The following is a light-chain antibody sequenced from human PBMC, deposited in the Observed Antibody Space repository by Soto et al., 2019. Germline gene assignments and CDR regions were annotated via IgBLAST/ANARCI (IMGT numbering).Light chain of an antibody. V-gene: IGKV3D-20*02. CDR1: QSVSRSY. J-gene: IGKJ5*01. CDR2: GVS. Sequence: EIVLTQSPGTLSLSPGERATLSCRASQSVSRSYLAWYQQKPGQAPRLLIYGVSRRATGTPDRFSGSGSGTDFTLTISGLDPEDFAVYYCQHRMNWPLTFGQGTRLEIK. CDR3: QHRMNWPLT.